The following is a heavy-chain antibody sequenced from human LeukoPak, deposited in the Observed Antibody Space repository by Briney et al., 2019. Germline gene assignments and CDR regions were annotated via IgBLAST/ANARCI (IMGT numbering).Heavy chain of an antibody. Sequence: GGSLRLSCAASGSNVSSNYMSWVRQAPGKGLEWVSVLYGAGSTYYADSVKGRFTISRHDSQNTLFLQMNSLRAEDTAVYYCARGGTPGFSTGRIDYWGQGTLVTVSS. CDR3: ARGGTPGFSTGRIDY. V-gene: IGHV3-53*04. CDR1: GSNVSSNY. CDR2: LYGAGST. J-gene: IGHJ4*02. D-gene: IGHD6-19*01.